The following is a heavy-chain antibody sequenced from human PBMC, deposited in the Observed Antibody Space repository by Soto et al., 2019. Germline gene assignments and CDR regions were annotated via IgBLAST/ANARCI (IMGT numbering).Heavy chain of an antibody. CDR2: MNPNSGNT. Sequence: VSVKVSCNASGYTFSSYDINWVRQATGQGLEWMGWMNPNSGNTGYAQKFQGRVTMTRNTSISTAYMELSSLRSEDTAVYYCARSLGVATISVSGYWGQGTLVTVSS. J-gene: IGHJ4*02. V-gene: IGHV1-8*01. D-gene: IGHD5-12*01. CDR1: GYTFSSYD. CDR3: ARSLGVATISVSGY.